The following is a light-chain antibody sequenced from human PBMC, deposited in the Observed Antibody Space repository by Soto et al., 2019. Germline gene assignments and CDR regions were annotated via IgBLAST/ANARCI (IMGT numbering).Light chain of an antibody. V-gene: IGLV2-8*01. J-gene: IGLJ2*01. CDR2: DVT. CDR3: CSYAGSNNLI. CDR1: SSNVGGYDY. Sequence: QSALTQPPSASGSPGQSVTISCTGTSSNVGGYDYISWYQQHPGKAPKLMIYDVTKRPSGVPDRFSGSKSSNTAALTVTELQDEDEDDYYCCSYAGSNNLIFGGGTKLTVL.